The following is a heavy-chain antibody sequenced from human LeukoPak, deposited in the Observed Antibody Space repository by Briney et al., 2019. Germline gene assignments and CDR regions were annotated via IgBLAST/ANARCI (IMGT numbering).Heavy chain of an antibody. J-gene: IGHJ4*02. D-gene: IGHD6-13*01. Sequence: GGSLRLSCAASGFPFNAYWMTWVRQAPGKGLEWVANIRQDGDTKYYVDSVKGRFTISRDNAMNSLYLQMNSLRAEDTAIYYCARSLPYGTTWYGRSDFWGQGTLVTVPS. CDR3: ARSLPYGTTWYGRSDF. CDR1: GFPFNAYW. V-gene: IGHV3-7*03. CDR2: IRQDGDTK.